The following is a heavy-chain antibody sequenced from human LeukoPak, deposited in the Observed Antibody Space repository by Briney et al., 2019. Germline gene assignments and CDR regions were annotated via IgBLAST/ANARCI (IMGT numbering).Heavy chain of an antibody. J-gene: IGHJ4*02. Sequence: PGGSLRLSCAASGLTFSSYAMHWVRQAPGKGLEWVAVISYDGSNKYYADSVKGRFTISRDNSKNTLYLQMNSLRADETAIYYCARAPGGFHGDYSPIAYWGQGTLVTVSS. CDR3: ARAPGGFHGDYSPIAY. V-gene: IGHV3-30*04. CDR1: GLTFSSYA. D-gene: IGHD4-17*01. CDR2: ISYDGSNK.